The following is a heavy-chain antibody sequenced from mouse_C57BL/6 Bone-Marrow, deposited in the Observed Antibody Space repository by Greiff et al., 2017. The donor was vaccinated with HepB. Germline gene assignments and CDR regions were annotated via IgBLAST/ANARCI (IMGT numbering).Heavy chain of an antibody. Sequence: QVHVKQPGAELVMPGASVKLSCKASGYTFTSYWMHWVKQRPGQGLEWIGEIDPSDSYTNYNQKFKGKSTLTVDKSSSTAYMQLSSLTSEDSAVYYCAREGIYGYDRDFDYWGQGTTLTVSS. CDR3: AREGIYGYDRDFDY. CDR2: IDPSDSYT. J-gene: IGHJ2*01. CDR1: GYTFTSYW. D-gene: IGHD2-2*01. V-gene: IGHV1-69*01.